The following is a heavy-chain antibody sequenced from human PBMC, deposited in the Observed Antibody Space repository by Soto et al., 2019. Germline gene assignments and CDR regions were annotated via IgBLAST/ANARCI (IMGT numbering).Heavy chain of an antibody. CDR1: GASISTSNYY. D-gene: IGHD3-22*01. CDR3: AKYQTSTMMDY. CDR2: TYSSGSP. Sequence: QLQLQESGPGLVKPSETLSLNCTVSGASISTSNYYWGWIRQPPGKGLEWIGKTYSSGSPDYNPSLKSRVTISADTPNNQFSLKLSSVTAADTAVYYCAKYQTSTMMDYWGQGTLVTVSS. J-gene: IGHJ4*02. V-gene: IGHV4-39*01.